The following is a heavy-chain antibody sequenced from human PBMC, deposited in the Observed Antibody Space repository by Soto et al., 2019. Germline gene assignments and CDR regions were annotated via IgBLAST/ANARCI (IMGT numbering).Heavy chain of an antibody. CDR3: AKDKGVFNWATSYFDY. CDR2: TSYDGNNE. Sequence: GSLRLSFAASGFTFSNYAMHWVRQAPGKGLEWVALTSYDGNNEYYTDSVKGRFTISRDNSKNTLFLQMNSPRPEDTAVYYCAKDKGVFNWATSYFDYWGQGALVTVS. D-gene: IGHD1-1*01. V-gene: IGHV3-30*18. J-gene: IGHJ4*02. CDR1: GFTFSNYA.